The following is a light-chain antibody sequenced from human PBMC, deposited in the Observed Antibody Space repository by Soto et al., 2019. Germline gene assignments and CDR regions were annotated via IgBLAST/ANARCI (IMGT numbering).Light chain of an antibody. CDR3: AAWDDSLKGVV. V-gene: IGLV1-44*01. Sequence: QSVLNQPPSASGTPGQRVTISCSGSSSNIGSNAVNWYQQLPGPAPKLLIYSNNQRPSGVPDRFSGSKSGTSASLAISGLQSEDEADYYCAAWDDSLKGVVFGGGTQLTVL. CDR2: SNN. J-gene: IGLJ2*01. CDR1: SSNIGSNA.